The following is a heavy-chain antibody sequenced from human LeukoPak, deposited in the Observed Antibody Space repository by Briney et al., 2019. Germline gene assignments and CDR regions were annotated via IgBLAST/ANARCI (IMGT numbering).Heavy chain of an antibody. V-gene: IGHV4-34*01. J-gene: IGHJ6*02. CDR2: INHSGST. D-gene: IGHD3-10*01. CDR3: ARGRVYYGSGSTPEGGYYGMDV. CDR1: GGSFSGYY. Sequence: SETPSLTCAVYGGSFSGYYWSWIRQPPGKGLEWIGEINHSGSTNYNPSLKSRVTISVDTSKNQFSLKLSSVTAADTAVYYCARGRVYYGSGSTPEGGYYGMDVWGQGTTVTVSS.